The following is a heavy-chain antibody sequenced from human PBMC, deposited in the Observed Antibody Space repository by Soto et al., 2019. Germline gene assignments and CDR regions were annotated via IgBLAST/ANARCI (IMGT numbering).Heavy chain of an antibody. CDR1: GGSFSGYY. V-gene: IGHV4-34*01. J-gene: IGHJ4*02. CDR3: ATTYSSSSPFDY. Sequence: SETLSLTCAVYGGSFSGYYRSWIRQPPGKGLEWIGEINHSGSTNYNPSLKSRVTISVDTSKNQFSLKLSSVTAADTAVYYCATTYSSSSPFDYWGQGTLVTVSS. D-gene: IGHD6-6*01. CDR2: INHSGST.